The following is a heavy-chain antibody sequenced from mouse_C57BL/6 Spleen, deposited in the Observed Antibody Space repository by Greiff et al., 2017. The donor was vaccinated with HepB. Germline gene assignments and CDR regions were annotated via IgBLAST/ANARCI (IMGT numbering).Heavy chain of an antibody. CDR2: IDPSDSET. Sequence: QVQLKQSGAELVRPGSSVKLSCKASGYTFTSYWMHWVKQRPIQGLEWIGNIDPSDSETHYNQKFKDKATLTVDKSSSTAYMQLSSLTSEDSAVYYCAREGFITTPVSYFDYWGQGTTLTVSS. J-gene: IGHJ2*01. D-gene: IGHD1-1*01. V-gene: IGHV1-52*01. CDR1: GYTFTSYW. CDR3: AREGFITTPVSYFDY.